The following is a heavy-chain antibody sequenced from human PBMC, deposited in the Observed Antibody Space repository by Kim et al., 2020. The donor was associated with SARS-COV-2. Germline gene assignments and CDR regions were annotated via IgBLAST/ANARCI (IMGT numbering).Heavy chain of an antibody. V-gene: IGHV3-33*01. D-gene: IGHD2-15*01. CDR3: ARGWGYCSGGSCYRYYYYGMDV. J-gene: IGHJ6*02. CDR2: IWYDGSNK. CDR1: GFTFSSYG. Sequence: GGSLRLSCAASGFTFSSYGMHWVRQAPGKGLEWVAVIWYDGSNKYYADSVKGRFTISRDNSKNTLYLQMNSLRAEDTAVYYCARGWGYCSGGSCYRYYYYGMDVWGQGTTVTVSS.